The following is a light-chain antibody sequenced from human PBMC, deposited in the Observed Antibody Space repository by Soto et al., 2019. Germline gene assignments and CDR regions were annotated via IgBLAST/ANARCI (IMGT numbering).Light chain of an antibody. J-gene: IGLJ1*01. CDR3: GSWESSLSAYV. V-gene: IGLV1-51*01. CDR2: DDD. CDR1: SXNIGGNS. Sequence: QSVLTQPPSVSAAPGQKVTISCSGSSXNIGGNSVSWYQQLPGTAPKLLIYDDDKRPSGIPDRFSGSKSGTSATLGITGFQTGDEADYYCGSWESSLSAYVFATGTKVNIL.